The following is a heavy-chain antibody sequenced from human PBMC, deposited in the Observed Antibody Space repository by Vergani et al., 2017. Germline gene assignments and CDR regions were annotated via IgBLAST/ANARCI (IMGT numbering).Heavy chain of an antibody. D-gene: IGHD1-1*01. CDR1: GFTFSSYT. Sequence: EVQLLESGGDLVQPGKSLRLSCAASGFTFSSYTMNWVRRTPGKGLEWVSGILSGGKTYYADSVKGRFTISRDNSKNMVFLDMRSLTADDTAVYYCAKDRVPDNRWNFDYWGQGTLVTVSS. V-gene: IGHV3-23*01. CDR2: ILSGGKT. CDR3: AKDRVPDNRWNFDY. J-gene: IGHJ4*02.